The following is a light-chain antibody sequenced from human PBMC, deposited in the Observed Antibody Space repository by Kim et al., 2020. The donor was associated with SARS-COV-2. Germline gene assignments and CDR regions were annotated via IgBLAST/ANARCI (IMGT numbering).Light chain of an antibody. CDR3: NSRDSHGNQV. Sequence: SSELTQDPAVSVALGQTVRITCQGDSLRSYYASWYQQKPGQAPVLVIYGKNNRPSGIPDRFSGSSSGNTTSLTITGAQADDEADYYCNSRDSHGNQVFGG. V-gene: IGLV3-19*01. CDR2: GKN. J-gene: IGLJ2*01. CDR1: SLRSYY.